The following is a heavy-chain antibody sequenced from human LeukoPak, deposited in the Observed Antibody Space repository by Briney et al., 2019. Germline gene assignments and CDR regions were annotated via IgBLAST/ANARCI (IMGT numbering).Heavy chain of an antibody. CDR3: AREARITMVRGVISRSDY. CDR2: INHSGST. D-gene: IGHD3-10*01. V-gene: IGHV4-34*01. J-gene: IGHJ4*02. Sequence: SETLSLTCAVYGGSFSGYYWSWIRQPPGKGLEWIGEINHSGSTNYNPSLKSRVTISVDTSKNQFSLKLSSVTAADTAVYYCAREARITMVRGVISRSDYWGQGTLVTASS. CDR1: GGSFSGYY.